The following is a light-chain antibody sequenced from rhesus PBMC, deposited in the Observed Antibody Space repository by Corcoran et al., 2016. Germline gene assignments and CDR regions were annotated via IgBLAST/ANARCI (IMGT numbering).Light chain of an antibody. CDR2: KAS. CDR1: QGISTY. Sequence: DIQMTQSPSSLSASVGDRVTITCRASQGISTYLNWYQQKPGKAPKRLIYKASSLESGVPSRFSGSGSWTDFTLTISSLQPEDFATYYCLQYNSDPWTFGQGTNVEIK. J-gene: IGKJ1*01. CDR3: LQYNSDPWT. V-gene: IGKV1-43*02.